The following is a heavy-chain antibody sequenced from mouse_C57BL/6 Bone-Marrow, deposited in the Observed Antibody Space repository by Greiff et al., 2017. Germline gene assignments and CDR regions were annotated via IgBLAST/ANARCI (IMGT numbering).Heavy chain of an antibody. V-gene: IGHV1-62-2*01. CDR3: ARHEEGLGTGTSWYFDV. J-gene: IGHJ1*03. CDR1: GYTFPEYT. Sequence: QVQLKESGAELVKPGASVKLSCKASGYTFPEYTIHWVKQRSGQGLEWIGWFYPGSGSIKYNEKFKDKATLTADKSSSTVYMELSRLTSEDSAVYFCARHEEGLGTGTSWYFDVWGTGTTVTVSS. CDR2: FYPGSGSI. D-gene: IGHD4-1*01.